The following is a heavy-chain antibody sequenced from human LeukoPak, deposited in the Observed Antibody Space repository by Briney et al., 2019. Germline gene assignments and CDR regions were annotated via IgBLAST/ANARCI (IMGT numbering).Heavy chain of an antibody. V-gene: IGHV3-49*04. CDR1: GFTFGDYA. Sequence: PGGSLRLSCTASGFTFGDYAMTWVRQAPGKGLEWVGFIASETYGGTAEYAASVKGRFTISSDDSKSIAYLQMNSLKTEDTAVYYCTRDQTPYYWGQGTLVTVSS. CDR2: IASETYGGTA. J-gene: IGHJ4*02. CDR3: TRDQTPYY.